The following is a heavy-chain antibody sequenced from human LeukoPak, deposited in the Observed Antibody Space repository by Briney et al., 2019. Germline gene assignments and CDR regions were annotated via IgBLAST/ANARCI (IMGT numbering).Heavy chain of an antibody. V-gene: IGHV3-7*03. CDR2: IKQDGSEK. CDR3: ARENSSSPLPWGMDV. Sequence: GGSLRLSCAASGFTFSSYWMSWVRQAPGKGLEWVANIKQDGSEKYYVDSVKGRFTISRDNAKNSLYLQMNSLRAEDTAVYYCARENSSSPLPWGMDVWGQGTTVTVSS. CDR1: GFTFSSYW. J-gene: IGHJ6*02. D-gene: IGHD6-13*01.